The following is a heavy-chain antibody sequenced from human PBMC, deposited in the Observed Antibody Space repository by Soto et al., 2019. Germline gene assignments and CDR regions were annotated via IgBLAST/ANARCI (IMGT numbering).Heavy chain of an antibody. CDR2: IYYSGST. CDR3: ARINTYYYDSSGYFLGP. Sequence: SETLSLTCTVSGGSISSSSYYWGWIRQPPGKGLEWIGSIYYSGSTYYNPSLKSRVTISVDTSKNQFSLKLSSVTAADTAVYYCARINTYYYDSSGYFLGPWGKGTLVTAPQ. D-gene: IGHD3-22*01. V-gene: IGHV4-39*01. J-gene: IGHJ5*02. CDR1: GGSISSSSYY.